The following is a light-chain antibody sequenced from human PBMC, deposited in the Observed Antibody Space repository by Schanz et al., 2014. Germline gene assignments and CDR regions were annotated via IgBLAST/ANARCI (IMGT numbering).Light chain of an antibody. Sequence: QSALTQPASVSGSPGQSITISCTGTSSDVGSYNLVSWYQHHPGKAPKLMIYEGSKRPSGVSNRFSGSGSGNTASLTISGLQAEDEADYYCSSYTSSSTWVFGGGTQLPVL. CDR2: EGS. CDR1: SSDVGSYNL. V-gene: IGLV2-14*02. J-gene: IGLJ3*02. CDR3: SSYTSSSTWV.